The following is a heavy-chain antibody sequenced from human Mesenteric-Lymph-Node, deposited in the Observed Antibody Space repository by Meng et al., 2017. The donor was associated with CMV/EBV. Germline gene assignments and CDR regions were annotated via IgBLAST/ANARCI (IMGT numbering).Heavy chain of an antibody. CDR3: ARSFGREYYYGMDV. J-gene: IGHJ6*02. CDR1: GVTFSHYG. V-gene: IGHV3-30*02. CDR2: IRHDERSK. D-gene: IGHD3-10*01. Sequence: GESLKISCTASGVTFSHYGIHWVRLAPGKGLEWVAFIRHDERSKVYADSVKGRFTISRDNSKNTLYLQMNSLRAEDTAVYYCARSFGREYYYGMDVWGQGTTVTVSS.